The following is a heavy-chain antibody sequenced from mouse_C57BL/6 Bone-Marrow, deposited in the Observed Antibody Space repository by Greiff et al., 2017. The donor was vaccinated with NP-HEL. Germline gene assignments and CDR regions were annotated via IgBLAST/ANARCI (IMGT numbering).Heavy chain of an antibody. V-gene: IGHV1-58*01. D-gene: IGHD1-1*01. CDR1: GYTFTSYG. J-gene: IGHJ1*03. CDR2: IYIGNGYT. Sequence: VHVKQSGAELVRPGSSVKMSCKTSGYTFTSYGINWVKQRPGQGLEWIGYIYIGNGYTEYNEKFKGKATLTSDTSSSTAYMQLSSLTSEDSAIYFCARDTVVSPHWDFDVWGTGTTVTVSS. CDR3: ARDTVVSPHWDFDV.